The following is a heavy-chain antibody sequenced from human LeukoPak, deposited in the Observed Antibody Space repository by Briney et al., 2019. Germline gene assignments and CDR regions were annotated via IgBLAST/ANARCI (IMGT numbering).Heavy chain of an antibody. D-gene: IGHD4-17*01. V-gene: IGHV4-34*01. Sequence: PSETLSLTCAVYGGSFSGYYWTWLRQPPGKGLEWIGEINHSGSTNYNPSLKSRVTISVDTSKNQFSLKLSSVTAADTAVYYCARLDTVTAYDDYYYDGMDVWGQGTTVTVSS. J-gene: IGHJ6*02. CDR2: INHSGST. CDR1: GGSFSGYY. CDR3: ARLDTVTAYDDYYYDGMDV.